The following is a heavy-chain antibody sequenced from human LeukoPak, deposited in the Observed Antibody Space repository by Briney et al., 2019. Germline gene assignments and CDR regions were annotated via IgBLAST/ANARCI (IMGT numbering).Heavy chain of an antibody. Sequence: PGGSLRLSCAASGFPFNNAWMSWVRQAPGKGLEWVGRIKSKSDGGTIDYAAPVKGRFAILRDDSKNTLYLQMNSLRAEDTAVYYCVKDQVLSMPHNWFDPWGQGTLVTVSS. CDR2: IKSKSDGGTI. CDR1: GFPFNNAW. J-gene: IGHJ5*02. V-gene: IGHV3-15*01. CDR3: VKDQVLSMPHNWFDP. D-gene: IGHD2/OR15-2a*01.